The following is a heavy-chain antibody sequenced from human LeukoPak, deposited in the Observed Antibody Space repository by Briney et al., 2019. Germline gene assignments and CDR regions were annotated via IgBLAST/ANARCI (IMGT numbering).Heavy chain of an antibody. Sequence: SETLSLTCTVSGGSISSYYWSWIRQPPGKGLEWIGYIYYSGSTNYNPSLKSRVTISVDTSKDQFSLKLSSVTAADTAVYYCARGNVTYYDFWSGYSVKNYMDVWGKGTTVTVSS. D-gene: IGHD3-3*01. CDR2: IYYSGST. CDR1: GGSISSYY. J-gene: IGHJ6*03. CDR3: ARGNVTYYDFWSGYSVKNYMDV. V-gene: IGHV4-59*01.